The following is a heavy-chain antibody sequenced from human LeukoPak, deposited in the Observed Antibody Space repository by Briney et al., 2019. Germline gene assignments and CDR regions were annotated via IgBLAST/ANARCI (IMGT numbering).Heavy chain of an antibody. CDR2: IKPDTGGT. CDR3: ASVTYSAYDDFDH. CDR1: GYTFTAFY. J-gene: IGHJ4*02. D-gene: IGHD5-12*01. V-gene: IGHV1-2*02. Sequence: ASVKVSCKTSGYTFTAFYMRWVRQAPGQGLEWMGWIKPDTGGTNYAQKFQGRVAMTRDTSISTAYMELRGLRTDDTAIYYCASVTYSAYDDFDHWGQGTLVTVSS.